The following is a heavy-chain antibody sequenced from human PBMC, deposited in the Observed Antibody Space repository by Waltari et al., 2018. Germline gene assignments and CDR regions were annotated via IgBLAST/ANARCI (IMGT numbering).Heavy chain of an antibody. V-gene: IGHV3-49*04. CDR1: GFTFGYYA. D-gene: IGHD6-13*01. CDR2: IRSKADGGTT. Sequence: EVQLVESGGGLVQPGRSLRLSCPASGFTFGYYAMSWVRQAPGKGLEWVGFIRSKADGGTTEYAASVKGRFTISRDDSKSIAYLQMNSLKTEDTAVYYCTREAAAGRAFDYWGQGTLVTVSS. CDR3: TREAAAGRAFDY. J-gene: IGHJ4*02.